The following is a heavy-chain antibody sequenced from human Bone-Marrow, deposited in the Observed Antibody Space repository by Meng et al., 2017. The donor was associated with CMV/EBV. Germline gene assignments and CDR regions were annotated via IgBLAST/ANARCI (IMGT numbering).Heavy chain of an antibody. CDR2: IYHSGRT. CDR1: GYSISSGYY. J-gene: IGHJ4*02. CDR3: GRVEQLVSDY. D-gene: IGHD6-6*01. V-gene: IGHV4-38-2*02. Sequence: SETLSLTCTVSGYSISSGYYWAWIRQPPGKGLEWIGSIYHSGRTYSNRSLKSRVTMSVDTSKDHFSLKLGSVDAADTATYFCGRVEQLVSDYWGQGMLVTVSS.